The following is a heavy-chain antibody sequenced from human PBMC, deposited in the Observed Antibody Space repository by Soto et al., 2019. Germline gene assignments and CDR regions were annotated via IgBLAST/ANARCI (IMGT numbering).Heavy chain of an antibody. Sequence: QVQLVESGGGVVQPGRSLRLSCAASGFTFSSYGMHWVRQALGKGLEWVAVISYDGSNKYYADSVKGRFTISRDNSMNTLYLQMNSLRAEDTAVYYCAKGIGSRGRFDYWGQGTLVTVSS. D-gene: IGHD3-16*01. CDR2: ISYDGSNK. J-gene: IGHJ4*02. CDR1: GFTFSSYG. CDR3: AKGIGSRGRFDY. V-gene: IGHV3-30*18.